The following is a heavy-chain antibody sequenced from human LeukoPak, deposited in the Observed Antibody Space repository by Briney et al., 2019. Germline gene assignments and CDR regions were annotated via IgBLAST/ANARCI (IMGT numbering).Heavy chain of an antibody. V-gene: IGHV5-51*01. Sequence: GESLKISCKGSGYSFTSYWIAWVRQMPGKGLEWMGIIYLGDSDTKYSPSFQGQVTISADKSISTAYLQWSSLKASDTAMYYCARLEGTDIVVVPADYWGQGTLVTVSS. CDR2: IYLGDSDT. J-gene: IGHJ4*02. CDR3: ARLEGTDIVVVPADY. CDR1: GYSFTSYW. D-gene: IGHD2-2*01.